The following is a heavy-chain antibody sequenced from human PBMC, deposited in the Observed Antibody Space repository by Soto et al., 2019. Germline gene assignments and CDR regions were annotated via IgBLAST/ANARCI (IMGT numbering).Heavy chain of an antibody. CDR2: INPNGGST. Sequence: SVKASCKAPAHTITSSYIHWVRQAPGHELEWMGIINPNGGSTRFAQTFQGRITMTRDTSTSTVYMELSRLRSDDTAVYYCASARGYDDGSGHYSPFDDWGQRYFVTVS. CDR3: ASARGYDDGSGHYSPFDD. J-gene: IGHJ1*01. D-gene: IGHD3-22*01. V-gene: IGHV1-46*01. CDR1: AHTITSSY.